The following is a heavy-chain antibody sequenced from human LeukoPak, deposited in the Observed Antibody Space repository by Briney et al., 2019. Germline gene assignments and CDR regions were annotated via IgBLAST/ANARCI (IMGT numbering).Heavy chain of an antibody. Sequence: PSETLSLTCTVSGGSISSYFWNWIRQPPGKGLEWIGEINHSGSTNYNPSLKSRVTISVDTSKNQFSLKLSSVTAADTAVYYCARVRVIRYQLLWNKGDAFDIWGQGTMVTVSS. CDR2: INHSGST. J-gene: IGHJ3*02. CDR3: ARVRVIRYQLLWNKGDAFDI. CDR1: GGSISSYF. V-gene: IGHV4-34*01. D-gene: IGHD2-2*01.